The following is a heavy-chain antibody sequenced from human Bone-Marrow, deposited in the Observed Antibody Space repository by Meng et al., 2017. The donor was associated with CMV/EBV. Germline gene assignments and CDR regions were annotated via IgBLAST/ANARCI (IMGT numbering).Heavy chain of an antibody. J-gene: IGHJ5*02. D-gene: IGHD1-26*01. CDR3: ARAGSGSPRFDP. CDR1: EYTFIDHH. V-gene: IGHV1-2*02. Sequence: ASVKVSCKASEYTFIDHHMHWVRQAPGQGLEWMGWINPYSGDTKYAQKFQGRVTLSRDTSISTAYMELSSLRSEDTAVYYCARAGSGSPRFDPWGQGTLVTFAS. CDR2: INPYSGDT.